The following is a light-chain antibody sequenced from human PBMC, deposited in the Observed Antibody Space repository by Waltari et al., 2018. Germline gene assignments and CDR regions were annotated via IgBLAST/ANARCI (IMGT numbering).Light chain of an antibody. CDR1: QSVRNF. J-gene: IGKJ2*03. Sequence: EVVLTHSPGTLSLSPGDRATLSCRASQSVRNFLAWYQQKPGQAPRLLIYDASNRATGIPDRFSGSGSGTDFTLTISRLEPEDFAVYYCQQYYETPVSFGQGTKMEIK. V-gene: IGKV3-20*01. CDR2: DAS. CDR3: QQYYETPVS.